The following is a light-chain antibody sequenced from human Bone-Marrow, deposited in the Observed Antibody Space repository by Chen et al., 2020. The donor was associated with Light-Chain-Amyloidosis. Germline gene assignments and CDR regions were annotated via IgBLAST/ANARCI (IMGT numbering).Light chain of an antibody. V-gene: IGLV3-21*02. CDR1: NIGSTS. CDR3: QVWDRSSDRPV. CDR2: DDS. J-gene: IGLJ3*02. Sequence: SYVLTQPSSVSVAPGQTATIACGGNNIGSTSVHWYQQTPGQAPLLVVYDDSDRPSVIPERLSGYSSANSSNLTISRVEAGDEAAYYCQVWDRSSDRPVFGGVTKLTVL.